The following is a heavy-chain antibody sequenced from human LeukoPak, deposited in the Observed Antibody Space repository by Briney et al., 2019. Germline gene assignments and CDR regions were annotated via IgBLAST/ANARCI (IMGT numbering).Heavy chain of an antibody. Sequence: PSETLSLTCAVYGGSFSGYYWSWIRQPPGNGLEWIGEINHSGSTNYNPSLKSRVTISVDTSKNQFSLKLSSVTAADTAVYYCARLGALAIDYWGQGTLVTVSS. D-gene: IGHD3-3*01. CDR3: ARLGALAIDY. CDR2: INHSGST. V-gene: IGHV4-34*01. J-gene: IGHJ4*02. CDR1: GGSFSGYY.